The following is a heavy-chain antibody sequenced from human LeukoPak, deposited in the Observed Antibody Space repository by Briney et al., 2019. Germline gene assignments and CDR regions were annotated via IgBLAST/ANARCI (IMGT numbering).Heavy chain of an antibody. D-gene: IGHD2-15*01. CDR1: GYTFTSYD. CDR3: AREDIVGYFTQKKYFQH. CDR2: MSPNSGNT. J-gene: IGHJ1*01. Sequence: ASVKVSCKASGYTFTSYDINWVRQATGQGLEWMGWMSPNSGNTGYAQKFQGRVTMTRNTSISTAYMELSSLRSEDTAVYYCAREDIVGYFTQKKYFQHWGQGTLVTVSS. V-gene: IGHV1-8*01.